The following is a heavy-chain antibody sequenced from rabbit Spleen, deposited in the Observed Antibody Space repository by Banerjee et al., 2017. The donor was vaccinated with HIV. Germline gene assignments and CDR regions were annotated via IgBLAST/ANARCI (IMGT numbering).Heavy chain of an antibody. CDR2: IGPGFGST. CDR3: ARDLDGVIGWNFGW. Sequence: ELVESGGGLVQPGESLKVSCKASGFDFSRYSINWVRQAPGKGPEWIAYIGPGFGSTYYASWAKGRFTISRSTSLNTVTLQLNSLTVADTATYFCARDLDGVIGWNFGWWGQGPWSPS. CDR1: GFDFSRYS. J-gene: IGHJ3*01. V-gene: IGHV1S47*01. D-gene: IGHD4-1*01.